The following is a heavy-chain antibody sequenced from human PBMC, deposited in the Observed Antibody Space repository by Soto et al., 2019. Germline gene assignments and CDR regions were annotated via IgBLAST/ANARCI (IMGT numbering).Heavy chain of an antibody. CDR2: IHSSGNS. D-gene: IGHD7-27*01. CDR1: GGSISSYY. V-gene: IGHV4-59*01. CDR3: ARGGGLTPNFDY. J-gene: IGHJ4*02. Sequence: QVQLQESGPGLVKPSETLSLTCTVSGGSISSYYWSWIRQPPGKGLEWIGYIHSSGNSNYNPSLKSRVTASADTSKNQFSLKLNSVTAADTAVYYCARGGGLTPNFDYWGQGTLVTVSS.